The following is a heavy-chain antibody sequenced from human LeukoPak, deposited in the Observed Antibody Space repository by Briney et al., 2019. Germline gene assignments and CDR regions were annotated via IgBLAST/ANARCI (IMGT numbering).Heavy chain of an antibody. CDR3: ARQAAYGENGIAY. CDR1: GFVFSNYW. D-gene: IGHD4-17*01. V-gene: IGHV3-74*01. Sequence: GGALRLSCAASGFVFSNYWMHWVRQAPGKGPVWVSRINPDGRSTNYADSVKGRFTISRDNATTTVYLQMNSLRAEDTAIYYCARQAAYGENGIAYWGQGTLVTVSS. CDR2: INPDGRST. J-gene: IGHJ4*02.